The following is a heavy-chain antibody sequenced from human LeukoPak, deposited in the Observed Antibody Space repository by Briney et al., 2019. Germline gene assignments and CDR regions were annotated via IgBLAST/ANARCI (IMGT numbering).Heavy chain of an antibody. D-gene: IGHD2-15*01. V-gene: IGHV3-66*01. CDR1: GFTVSSNY. CDR2: IYSGGST. J-gene: IGHJ6*02. CDR3: ARADIPYGMDV. Sequence: PGGSLRLSCAASGFTVSSNYMSWVRQAPGKGLEWVSVIYSGGSTYYADSVKGRFTISRDNSKNTLYLQMNSLRAEDTAVYYCARADIPYGMDVWGQGTTVTVSS.